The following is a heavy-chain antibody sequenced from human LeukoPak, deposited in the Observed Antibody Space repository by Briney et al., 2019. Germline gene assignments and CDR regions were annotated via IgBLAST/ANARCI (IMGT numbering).Heavy chain of an antibody. CDR2: ISCSGGST. D-gene: IGHD4-11*01. J-gene: IGHJ4*02. CDR1: GFTFSRYA. V-gene: IGHV3-23*01. Sequence: GGSLRLSCAASGFTFSRYAMSWVRQAPGKGLEWVSAISCSGGSTHYAESAKGRFTLSRDNAKNTLYLQLNSLRAEDTAVYFCAKEPYSNGPHYFDYGGQGTLLTVSS. CDR3: AKEPYSNGPHYFDY.